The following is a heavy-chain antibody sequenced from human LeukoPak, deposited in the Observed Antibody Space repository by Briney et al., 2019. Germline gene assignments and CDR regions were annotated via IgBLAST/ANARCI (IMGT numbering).Heavy chain of an antibody. CDR2: INQYGSAK. Sequence: GGSLRLSCAASGLTFSNYYMSRVRQAPGKGLEWVANINQYGSAKNYVDSVKGRFTISRDNAKSSLYLQMNSLRAEDTAVYYCARAGYYFHYWGQGTLVTVSS. V-gene: IGHV3-7*01. CDR1: GLTFSNYY. J-gene: IGHJ4*02. CDR3: ARAGYYFHY.